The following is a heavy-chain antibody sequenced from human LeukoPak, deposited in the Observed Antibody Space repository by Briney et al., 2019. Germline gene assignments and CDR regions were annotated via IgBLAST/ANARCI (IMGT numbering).Heavy chain of an antibody. CDR3: ASYRAHYYYYMDV. Sequence: SETLSLTCSVAGYSISSGYYWGWIRQPPGKGLEWIGSISHSGSTYYNPSLKSRVTISVDTSKNQFSLKLSSVTAADTAVYYCASYRAHYYYYMDVWGEGTTVTISS. CDR2: ISHSGST. CDR1: GYSISSGYY. J-gene: IGHJ6*03. V-gene: IGHV4-38-2*02. D-gene: IGHD1-26*01.